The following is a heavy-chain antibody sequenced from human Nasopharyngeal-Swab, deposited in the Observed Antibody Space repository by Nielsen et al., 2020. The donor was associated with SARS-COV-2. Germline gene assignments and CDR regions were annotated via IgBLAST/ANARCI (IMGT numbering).Heavy chain of an antibody. D-gene: IGHD2-15*01. J-gene: IGHJ6*03. Sequence: RQAPGKGLEWIGYIYYSGSTYYNPSLKSRVTISVDTSKNQFSLKLSSVTAADTAAYYCARVRGPGFYYYYMDVWGKGTTVTVSS. V-gene: IGHV4-30-4*01. CDR2: IYYSGST. CDR3: ARVRGPGFYYYYMDV.